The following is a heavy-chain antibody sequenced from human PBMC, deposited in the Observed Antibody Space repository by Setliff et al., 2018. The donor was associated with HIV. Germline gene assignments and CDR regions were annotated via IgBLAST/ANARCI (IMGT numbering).Heavy chain of an antibody. CDR1: GYTFTTYD. V-gene: IGHV1-18*01. CDR2: ISPYNGHT. J-gene: IGHJ4*02. Sequence: ASVKVSCKASGYTFTTYDITWVRQAPGQGLEWPGWISPYNGHTNFAQKFQGGVTMTTDTATSTAYMEVRSLRSDDTAVYYCARTDYGGNSGGNYFDYWGQGSLVTVSS. D-gene: IGHD4-17*01. CDR3: ARTDYGGNSGGNYFDY.